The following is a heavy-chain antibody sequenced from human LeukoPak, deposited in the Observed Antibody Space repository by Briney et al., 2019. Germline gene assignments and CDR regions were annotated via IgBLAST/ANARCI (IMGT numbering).Heavy chain of an antibody. CDR1: GFTFSSYG. CDR2: ISYDGSNK. CDR3: AKAGIVGATYYYYGMDV. V-gene: IGHV3-30*18. J-gene: IGHJ6*02. Sequence: GGSLRLSCAASGFTFSSYGMHWVRQAPGKGLEWVAVISYDGSNKYYADSVKGRFTISRDNSKNTLYLQMNSLRAEDTAVYYCAKAGIVGATYYYYGMDVWGQGTTVTVSS. D-gene: IGHD1-26*01.